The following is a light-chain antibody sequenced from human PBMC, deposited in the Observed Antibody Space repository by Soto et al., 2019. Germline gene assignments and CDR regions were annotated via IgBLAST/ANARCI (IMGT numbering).Light chain of an antibody. J-gene: IGKJ1*01. V-gene: IGKV1-9*01. CDR3: QQSYTTPAWT. Sequence: DIQLTQSPSFLSASVGDRVTITCRASQDISNYLVWYQQKPGKAPKPLIYAASTLHSGVPSRFSGSGSGTDFTLTISSLQPEDFATYYCQQSYTTPAWTFGQGTKVDIK. CDR2: AAS. CDR1: QDISNY.